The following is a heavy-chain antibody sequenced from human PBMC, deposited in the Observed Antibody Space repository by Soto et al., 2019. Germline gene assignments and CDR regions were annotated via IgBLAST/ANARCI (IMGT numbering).Heavy chain of an antibody. CDR1: GGTFSSYA. CDR3: ARPRAGRSGYYPVGY. J-gene: IGHJ4*02. D-gene: IGHD3-22*01. Sequence: GAPTKVSCKASGGTFSSYAISWVRQAPGQGLEWMGGIIPIFGTANYAQKFQSRVTTTADESTSTAYTVLSTLRSEDTAVYYCARPRAGRSGYYPVGYWGQGNLVTVS. CDR2: IIPIFGTA. V-gene: IGHV1-69*13.